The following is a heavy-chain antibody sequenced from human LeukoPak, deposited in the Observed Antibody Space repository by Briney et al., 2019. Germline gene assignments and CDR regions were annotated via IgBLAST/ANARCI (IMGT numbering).Heavy chain of an antibody. V-gene: IGHV1-69*13. J-gene: IGHJ4*02. Sequence: GASVKVSCKASGGTFSGYAISWGRQAPGQGLEWMGGIIPIFGTANYAQKFQGRVTITADESTSTAYMELSSLRSEDTAVYYCARAGYYYDSSGYLDYWGQGTLVTVSS. CDR1: GGTFSGYA. D-gene: IGHD3-22*01. CDR3: ARAGYYYDSSGYLDY. CDR2: IIPIFGTA.